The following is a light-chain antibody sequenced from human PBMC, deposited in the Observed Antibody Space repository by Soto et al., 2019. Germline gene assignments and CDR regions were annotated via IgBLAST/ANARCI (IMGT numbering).Light chain of an antibody. CDR2: DVS. CDR3: SSYTSRSTPLL. Sequence: QSVLTQPASVSGSPGQSITISCTGTSSDIGDYNYVSWYQQHPGKAPKLMIYDVSNRPSGVSNRFSGSKSGTTASLTISGLQAEDEADYYCSSYTSRSTPLLFGTGTKVTVL. V-gene: IGLV2-14*03. CDR1: SSDIGDYNY. J-gene: IGLJ1*01.